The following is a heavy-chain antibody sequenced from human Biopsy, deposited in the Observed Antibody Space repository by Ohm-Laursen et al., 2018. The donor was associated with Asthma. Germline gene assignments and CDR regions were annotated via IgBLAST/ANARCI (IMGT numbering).Heavy chain of an antibody. D-gene: IGHD4-17*01. J-gene: IGHJ4*02. CDR2: HDHEEGGT. V-gene: IGHV1-24*01. CDR3: ASDFPKDYVRYNFQF. CDR1: GYSLTDLS. Sequence: SSVKVSCKLSGYSLTDLSMHWVRQAPGQGLEWMGGHDHEEGGTVNARRFQGRVTMTEDTSTDTAYMELSSLSSDDTAVYYCASDFPKDYVRYNFQFWGQGTPVTVSS.